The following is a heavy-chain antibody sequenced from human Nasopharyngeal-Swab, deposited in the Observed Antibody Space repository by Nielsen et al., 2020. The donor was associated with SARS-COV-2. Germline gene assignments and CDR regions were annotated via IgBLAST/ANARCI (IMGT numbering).Heavy chain of an antibody. CDR1: GGSVSSANW. J-gene: IGHJ3*02. CDR3: ARDGSAAGAMIAFDI. D-gene: IGHD6-13*01. CDR2: MYHSGST. Sequence: SETLSLTCTVSGGSVSSANWWSWVRQPPGKGLEWIGDMYHSGSTAYNPSLKSRVTISVDKSKNQLSLKVFSVTAADTGVYYCARDGSAAGAMIAFDIWGQGTMVIVSS. V-gene: IGHV4-4*02.